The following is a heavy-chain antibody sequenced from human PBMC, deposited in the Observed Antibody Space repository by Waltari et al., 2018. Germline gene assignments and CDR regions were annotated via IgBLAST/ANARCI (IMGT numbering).Heavy chain of an antibody. D-gene: IGHD6-13*01. CDR2: IYHSGNT. J-gene: IGHJ4*02. CDR1: GYSITSGYS. CDR3: ARAPMSGAATGTFDF. V-gene: IGHV4-38-2*02. Sequence: VQLQESGPGLVKPSETLYLNCHVSGYSITSGYSWCCLRQPPGKGLEWIGSIYHSGNTYYNPSLKGRLTISVDTSKNQFSLRLSSVTAADTAVYYCARAPMSGAATGTFDFWGLGSLVTVSP.